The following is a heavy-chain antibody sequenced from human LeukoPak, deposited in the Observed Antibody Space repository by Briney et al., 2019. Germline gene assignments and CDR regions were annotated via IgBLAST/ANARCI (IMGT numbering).Heavy chain of an antibody. J-gene: IGHJ4*02. CDR3: ARGKYYGDSDY. D-gene: IGHD3-3*01. Sequence: PSETLSLTCSVSGDSVISDLYYWTWVRQPPGKGLEWIGYVYYSGSTTYSPSLKSRVTISVDTSKNQFSLNLRSVTAADTAVYYCARGKYYGDSDYWGQGTLVTVSS. CDR2: VYYSGST. CDR1: GDSVISDLYY. V-gene: IGHV4-61*01.